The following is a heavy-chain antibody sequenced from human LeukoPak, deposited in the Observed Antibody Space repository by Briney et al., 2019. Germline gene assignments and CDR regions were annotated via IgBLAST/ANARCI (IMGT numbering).Heavy chain of an antibody. Sequence: SETLSLTCTVSGGSISSYYWSWIRQPPGKGLEWIGYIYYSGSTNYNPSLKSRVTISVDTSKNQFSLKLSSVTAADTAVYYCASSVWGSYRYFDYWGQGTLVTVSP. V-gene: IGHV4-59*01. J-gene: IGHJ4*02. CDR3: ASSVWGSYRYFDY. CDR1: GGSISSYY. D-gene: IGHD3-16*02. CDR2: IYYSGST.